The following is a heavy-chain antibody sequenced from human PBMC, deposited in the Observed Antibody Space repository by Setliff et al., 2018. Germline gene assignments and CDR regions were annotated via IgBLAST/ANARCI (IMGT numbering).Heavy chain of an antibody. J-gene: IGHJ4*02. Sequence: SETLSLTCAAYGGTFSDYYWTWIRQPPGKGLEWVGEINHRGSTNYSPSLKSRVTISIDASKDQFSLKLISLTAADTAVYYCARGRNVAARLLDSWGQGTLVTVSS. CDR1: GGTFSDYY. D-gene: IGHD6-6*01. CDR2: INHRGST. CDR3: ARGRNVAARLLDS. V-gene: IGHV4-34*01.